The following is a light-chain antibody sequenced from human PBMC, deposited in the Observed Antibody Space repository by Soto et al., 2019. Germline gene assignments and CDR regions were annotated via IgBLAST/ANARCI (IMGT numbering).Light chain of an antibody. CDR2: DVS. CDR3: SSYTGSSAYG. CDR1: SNDVGGYNY. J-gene: IGLJ1*01. V-gene: IGLV2-14*03. Sequence: ALTQPASVSGSPGQSITLSCTGTSNDVGGYNYVSWYQQHPGKAPKLMIYDVSNRPSGVSNRFSGSKSANTASLTISGLQTEDESDYYCSSYTGSSAYGFGTGTKLTVL.